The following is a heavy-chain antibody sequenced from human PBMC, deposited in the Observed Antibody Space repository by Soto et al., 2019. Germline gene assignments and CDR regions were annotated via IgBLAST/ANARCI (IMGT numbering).Heavy chain of an antibody. CDR3: AAVDFWSGYYYFDY. CDR1: GFTFTSSA. J-gene: IGHJ4*02. CDR2: IVVGSGNT. Sequence: ASVKVSCKASGFTFTSSAMQWVRQARGQRLEWIGWIVVGSGNTNYAQKFQERVTITRDMSTSTAYMELSSLRSEDTAVYYCAAVDFWSGYYYFDYWGQGTLVTVSS. D-gene: IGHD3-3*01. V-gene: IGHV1-58*02.